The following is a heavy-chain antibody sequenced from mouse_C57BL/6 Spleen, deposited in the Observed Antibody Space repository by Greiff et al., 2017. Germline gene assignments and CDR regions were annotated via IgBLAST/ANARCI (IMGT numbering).Heavy chain of an antibody. CDR3: ASPSYYDYAHYYAMDY. V-gene: IGHV1-54*01. D-gene: IGHD2-4*01. CDR2: INPGSGGT. Sequence: VQLQQSGAELVRPGTSVKVSCKASGYAFTNYLIEWVKQRPGQGLEWIGVINPGSGGTNYNEKFKGKATLTADKSSSTAYMQLSSLTSEDSAVYFCASPSYYDYAHYYAMDYWCQGTSVTVSS. CDR1: GYAFTNYL. J-gene: IGHJ4*01.